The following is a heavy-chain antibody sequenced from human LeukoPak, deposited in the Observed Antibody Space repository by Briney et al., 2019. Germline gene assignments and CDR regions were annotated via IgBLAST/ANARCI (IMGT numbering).Heavy chain of an antibody. CDR1: GYTLTGYY. CDR2: INPNSGGT. J-gene: IGHJ6*02. V-gene: IGHV1-2*02. D-gene: IGHD3-3*01. CDR3: ARDGRPQIFGVVINGYYYYYGMDV. Sequence: GASVKVSCKASGYTLTGYYMHWVRQAPGQGLEWMGWINPNSGGTNYAQKFQGRVTMTRDTSISTAYMELSRLRSDDTAVYYCARDGRPQIFGVVINGYYYYYGMDVWGQGTTVTVSS.